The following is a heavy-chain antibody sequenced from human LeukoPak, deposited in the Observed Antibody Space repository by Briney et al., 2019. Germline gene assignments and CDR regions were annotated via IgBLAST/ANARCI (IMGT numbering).Heavy chain of an antibody. Sequence: PSETLSLTCTVSGGSISSGGYYWSWIRQHPGTGLEWIGYIYYSGSTYYNPSLKSRVTISVDTSKNQFSLKLSSVTAADTAVYYCARSRDGYNLAFDYWGQGTLVTVSP. CDR3: ARSRDGYNLAFDY. CDR1: GGSISSGGYY. D-gene: IGHD5-24*01. V-gene: IGHV4-31*03. CDR2: IYYSGST. J-gene: IGHJ4*02.